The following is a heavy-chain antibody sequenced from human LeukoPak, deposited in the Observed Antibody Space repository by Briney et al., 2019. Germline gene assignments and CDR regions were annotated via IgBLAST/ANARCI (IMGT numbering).Heavy chain of an antibody. V-gene: IGHV3-23*01. J-gene: IGHJ4*02. Sequence: GGSLRLSCAASGFTFSSYAMSWVRQAPGKGLEWVSAIGGSGGSTYYADSVRGRFTISRDNSKNTLYLQMNSLRAEDTAVYYCAKVLGYYYDSIPPDYWGQGTLVTVSS. CDR1: GFTFSSYA. D-gene: IGHD3-22*01. CDR2: IGGSGGST. CDR3: AKVLGYYYDSIPPDY.